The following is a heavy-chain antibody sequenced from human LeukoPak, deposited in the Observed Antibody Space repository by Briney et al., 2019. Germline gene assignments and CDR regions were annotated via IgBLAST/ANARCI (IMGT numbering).Heavy chain of an antibody. D-gene: IGHD5-24*01. J-gene: IGHJ6*03. CDR3: ARAEVQRSRDGYKAVYYYYMDV. V-gene: IGHV1-2*02. CDR1: GYTFTGYY. CDR2: INPNSGGT. Sequence: ASVKVSCKASGYTFTGYYMHWVRQAPGEGVEWMGWINPNSGGTNYAQKFQGRVTMTRDTSISTAYMELSRLRSDDTAVYYCARAEVQRSRDGYKAVYYYYMDVWGKGTTVTVSS.